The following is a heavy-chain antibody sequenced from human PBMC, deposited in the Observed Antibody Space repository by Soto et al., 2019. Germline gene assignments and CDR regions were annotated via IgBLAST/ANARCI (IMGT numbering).Heavy chain of an antibody. J-gene: IGHJ4*02. V-gene: IGHV5-10-1*01. CDR1: GYTFTSYW. Sequence: EVQLVQSGAEVKKPGESLRISCKGSGYTFTSYWITWVRQMPGKGLEWMGRIDPSDSYTDYSPSFQGHVSISADKSITTAYLHLGRLKASDTAMYYCARQRYVDYWGQGTLVTVSS. CDR3: ARQRYVDY. CDR2: IDPSDSYT.